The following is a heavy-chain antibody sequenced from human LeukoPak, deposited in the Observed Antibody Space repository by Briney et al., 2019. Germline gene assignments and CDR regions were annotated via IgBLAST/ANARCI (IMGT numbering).Heavy chain of an antibody. J-gene: IGHJ4*02. CDR3: AGSWYYYGSGSYYFDF. Sequence: SETLSLTCAVYGGSFSGYYWSWIRQPPGKGLEWIGEINHSGSTNYNPSLKSRITISVDTSKNQFSLKLSSVTAADTAVYYCAGSWYYYGSGSYYFDFWGQGTLVTVSS. CDR1: GGSFSGYY. D-gene: IGHD3-10*01. V-gene: IGHV4-34*01. CDR2: INHSGST.